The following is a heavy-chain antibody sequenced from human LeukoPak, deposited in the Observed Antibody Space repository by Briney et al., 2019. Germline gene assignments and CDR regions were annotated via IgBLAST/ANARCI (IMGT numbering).Heavy chain of an antibody. Sequence: PGGSLRLSCAASGFTFSTYWMSWVRQAPGKGLEWVANIKQDGSEKFYVDSVKGRFTISRDNAKDSLYLQMNSLRAEDTAVYYCEATETTYDGMDVWGQGTTVTVSS. CDR2: IKQDGSEK. CDR1: GFTFSTYW. D-gene: IGHD1-1*01. CDR3: EATETTYDGMDV. V-gene: IGHV3-7*01. J-gene: IGHJ6*02.